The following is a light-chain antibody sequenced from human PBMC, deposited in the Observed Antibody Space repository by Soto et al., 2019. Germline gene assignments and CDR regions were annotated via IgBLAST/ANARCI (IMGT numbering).Light chain of an antibody. CDR3: AAWDGSLNGRV. CDR1: NSNIGGNP. Sequence: QAVVTQPPSASGTPGQRVTISCSGANSNIGGNPVNWFQQLPGRAPKLLIYNNSQRSSGVPDRFSGSKSGTSASLVISGLQSEDEADYYCAAWDGSLNGRVFGGGTKLTVL. J-gene: IGLJ3*02. V-gene: IGLV1-44*01. CDR2: NNS.